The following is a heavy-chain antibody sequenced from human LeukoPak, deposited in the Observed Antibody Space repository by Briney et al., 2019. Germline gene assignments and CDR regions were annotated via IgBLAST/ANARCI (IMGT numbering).Heavy chain of an antibody. CDR1: GYSISSGYY. D-gene: IGHD6-6*01. Sequence: SETLSLTCTVSGYSISSGYYWGWIRQPPGKGLEWIGSVYHSGSTYYNPSLKNRVTISLDTSKNQFSLKLSSVTAADTAVYYCARRGSMTGPPPLWGQGTLVTVSS. V-gene: IGHV4-38-2*02. CDR2: VYHSGST. CDR3: ARRGSMTGPPPL. J-gene: IGHJ4*02.